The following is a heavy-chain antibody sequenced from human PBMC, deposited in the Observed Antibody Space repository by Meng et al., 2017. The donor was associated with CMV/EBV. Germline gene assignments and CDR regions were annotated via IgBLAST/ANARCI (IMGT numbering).Heavy chain of an antibody. D-gene: IGHD2-2*01. Sequence: SVNFSCNASGRTFSSYTISWVRQAPGQGLEWRGRIIPILGIANYAQKFQGRVTITADKSTSTAYMELSSMRSEDTAVYYCATQGGEYFSSTSCYSYYYYGMDVWGQGNTVTVSS. CDR3: ATQGGEYFSSTSCYSYYYYGMDV. V-gene: IGHV1-69*02. J-gene: IGHJ6*02. CDR2: IIPILGIA. CDR1: GRTFSSYT.